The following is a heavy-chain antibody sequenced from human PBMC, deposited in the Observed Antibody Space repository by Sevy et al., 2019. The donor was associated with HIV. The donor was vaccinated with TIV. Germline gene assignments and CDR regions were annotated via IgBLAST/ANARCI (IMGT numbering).Heavy chain of an antibody. CDR3: ASRRYCSSTSCYTDYYYYMDV. Sequence: GGSLRLSCAASGFTFSSYSMNWVRQAPGKGLEWVSYISSSSSTIYYADSVKGRFTISRDNAKNSLYLQRNSLRAEDTAGYYCASRRYCSSTSCYTDYYYYMDVWGKGTTVTVSS. CDR2: ISSSSSTI. D-gene: IGHD2-2*02. V-gene: IGHV3-48*01. CDR1: GFTFSSYS. J-gene: IGHJ6*03.